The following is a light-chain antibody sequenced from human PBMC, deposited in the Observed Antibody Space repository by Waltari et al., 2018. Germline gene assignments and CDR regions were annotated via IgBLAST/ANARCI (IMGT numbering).Light chain of an antibody. CDR1: SNDVGSYNF. CDR2: EVD. V-gene: IGLV2-23*02. Sequence: QSALTQPASVSGSPGQSITISCTGTSNDVGSYNFVSWYQQHPGKAPELIIYEVDKRPSGVSGRFSGSKSGNTASLTISGLQAEDEADYSCCSYGGRSIWVFGGGTKLTVV. J-gene: IGLJ3*02. CDR3: CSYGGRSIWV.